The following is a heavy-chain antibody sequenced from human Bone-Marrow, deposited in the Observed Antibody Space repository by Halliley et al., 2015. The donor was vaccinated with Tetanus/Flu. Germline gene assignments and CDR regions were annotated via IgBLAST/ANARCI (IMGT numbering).Heavy chain of an antibody. V-gene: IGHV3-74*01. CDR2: INSYGRSS. J-gene: IGHJ4*02. Sequence: VGVPSINSYGRSSSPADSVKGRFTISRDNARNTVYLQMNSLRVEDTAVYYCACLPFGGNSEIAYWGQGILVTVSS. CDR3: ACLPFGGNSEIAY. D-gene: IGHD2-21*01.